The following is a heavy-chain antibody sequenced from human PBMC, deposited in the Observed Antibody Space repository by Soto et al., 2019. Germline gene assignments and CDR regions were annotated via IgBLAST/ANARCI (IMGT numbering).Heavy chain of an antibody. CDR3: ASGPQAGSFDY. J-gene: IGHJ4*02. CDR1: GYTFTGYY. Sequence: ASVKVSCKASGYTFTGYYMHWVRQAPGQGLEWMGWINPNSGDTNYAQKFQGRVTMTRDTSISTAYMELSRLISDDTAVYFCASGPQAGSFDYWGQGTLVTVSS. D-gene: IGHD3-10*01. V-gene: IGHV1-2*02. CDR2: INPNSGDT.